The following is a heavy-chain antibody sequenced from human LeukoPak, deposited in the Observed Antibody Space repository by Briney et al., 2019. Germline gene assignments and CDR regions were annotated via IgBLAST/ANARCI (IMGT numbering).Heavy chain of an antibody. V-gene: IGHV4-59*08. D-gene: IGHD4-17*01. CDR2: IYYSGST. J-gene: IGHJ4*02. CDR3: ARSLDYGDPHDY. CDR1: GGSISSYY. Sequence: PSETLSLTCTVSGGSISSYYWSWIRQPPGKGLEWIGYIYYSGSTNYNPTLKSRVTISVDTSKNQFSLKLSSVTAADTAVYYCARSLDYGDPHDYWGQGTLVTVSS.